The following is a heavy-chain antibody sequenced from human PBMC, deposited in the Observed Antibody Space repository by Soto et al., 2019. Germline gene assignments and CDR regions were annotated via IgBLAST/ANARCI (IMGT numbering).Heavy chain of an antibody. D-gene: IGHD5-18*01. CDR3: ARGSRAWIQLWSYYFDY. Sequence: QVQLVQSGAEVKKPGASVKVSCKASGYTFTSYYMHWVRQAPGQGLEWMGIINPSGGSTSYAQKFQGRVTITRDTSTSTVYMERSRLRSEDTSVYYCARGSRAWIQLWSYYFDYWGQGTMVTVSS. CDR1: GYTFTSYY. CDR2: INPSGGST. V-gene: IGHV1-46*01. J-gene: IGHJ4*02.